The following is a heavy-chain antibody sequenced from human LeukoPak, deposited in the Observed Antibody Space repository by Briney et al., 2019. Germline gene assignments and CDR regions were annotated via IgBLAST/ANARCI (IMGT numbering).Heavy chain of an antibody. J-gene: IGHJ4*02. CDR1: GFTVSSNY. Sequence: GGSLRLSCAASGFTVSSNYMSWVRQAPGKGLEWVSVIYSGGSTYYADSVKGRFTISRDNSKNTLCLQMNSLRAEDTAVYYCARGSRPTFSSSWYFDYWGQGTLVTVSS. D-gene: IGHD6-13*01. V-gene: IGHV3-53*01. CDR2: IYSGGST. CDR3: ARGSRPTFSSSWYFDY.